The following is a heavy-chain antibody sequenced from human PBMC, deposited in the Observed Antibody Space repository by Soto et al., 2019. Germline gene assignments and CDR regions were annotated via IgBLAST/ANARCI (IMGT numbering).Heavy chain of an antibody. Sequence: TLSLTCTVSGGSISSGGYYWSWIRQHPGKGLEWIGYIYYSGSTYYNPSLKSRVTISVDTSKNQFSLKLSSVTAADTAVYYCARLSLLYTSPFDYWGQGPLVTLSS. J-gene: IGHJ4*02. CDR3: ARLSLLYTSPFDY. D-gene: IGHD2-15*01. V-gene: IGHV4-31*03. CDR1: GGSISSGGYY. CDR2: IYYSGST.